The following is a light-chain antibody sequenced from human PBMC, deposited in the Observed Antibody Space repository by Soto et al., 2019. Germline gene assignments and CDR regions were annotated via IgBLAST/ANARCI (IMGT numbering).Light chain of an antibody. CDR2: KVS. CDR3: MQGTHWPRT. Sequence: DVVMTQSPLSLPVTLGQPASISCRSSQGLVNSDGNTYLNWFQQRPGQSPRRLIYKVSNRDSGVPDRFSGSGSGTDSTLKISRVEAEDVGVYYCMQGTHWPRTFGQGTKLEIK. V-gene: IGKV2-30*01. CDR1: QGLVNSDGNTY. J-gene: IGKJ2*01.